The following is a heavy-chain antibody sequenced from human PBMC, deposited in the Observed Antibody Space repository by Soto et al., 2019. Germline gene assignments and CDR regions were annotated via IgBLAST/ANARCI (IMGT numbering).Heavy chain of an antibody. CDR2: IYYNGNT. D-gene: IGHD7-27*01. CDR1: GVSISNNY. CDR3: TRANWYSEY. Sequence: QVQLQESGPGLVKPSETLSLTCTVSGVSISNNYWSWNRQPPGKGLEWIGYIYYNGNTNYSPSLKSRVTMSVDTSRNQISLKLTTVTAADTAVYYCTRANWYSEYWGQGTLVTVSS. V-gene: IGHV4-59*01. J-gene: IGHJ4*02.